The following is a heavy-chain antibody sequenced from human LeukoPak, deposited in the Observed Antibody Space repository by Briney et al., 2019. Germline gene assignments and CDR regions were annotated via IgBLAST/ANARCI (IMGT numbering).Heavy chain of an antibody. CDR2: INPNSGGT. V-gene: IGHV1-2*02. CDR1: GYTFTGYY. CDR3: ASSVVVPAAMSSNWFDP. Sequence: ASVKVSCKASGYTFTGYYMHWVRQAPGQGLEWMVWINPNSGGTNYAQKFQGRVTMTRDTSISTAYMELSRLRSDDTAVYYCASSVVVPAAMSSNWFDPWGQGTLVTVSS. J-gene: IGHJ5*02. D-gene: IGHD2-2*01.